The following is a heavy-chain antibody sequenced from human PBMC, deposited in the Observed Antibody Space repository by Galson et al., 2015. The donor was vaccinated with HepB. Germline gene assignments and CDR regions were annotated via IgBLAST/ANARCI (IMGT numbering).Heavy chain of an antibody. J-gene: IGHJ4*02. CDR2: AFYRSKWCN. D-gene: IGHD1-26*01. CDR3: AREDSGSYSGNFDF. V-gene: IGHV6-1*01. CDR1: GDSVSSESAA. Sequence: CAISGDSVSSESAAWNWIRQSPSSGLEWLGKAFYRSKWCNNYAASVKSRITINPDTAKNQISLQLKSVTPEDTAVYFCAREDSGSYSGNFDFWGQGTLVTVSS.